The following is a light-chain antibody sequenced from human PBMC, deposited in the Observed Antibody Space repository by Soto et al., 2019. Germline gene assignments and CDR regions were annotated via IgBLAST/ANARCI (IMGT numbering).Light chain of an antibody. CDR3: QQYAVSPPT. J-gene: IGKJ1*01. Sequence: EIVLTQSPGTLSLSPGERVTISCRASQSVSARYVAWYQRKPGQAPRLLIYGASNRATDIPVRFSASGSGTDLTLTITRRESEDFAVYICQQYAVSPPTFGLGTKVEFK. CDR1: QSVSARY. CDR2: GAS. V-gene: IGKV3-20*01.